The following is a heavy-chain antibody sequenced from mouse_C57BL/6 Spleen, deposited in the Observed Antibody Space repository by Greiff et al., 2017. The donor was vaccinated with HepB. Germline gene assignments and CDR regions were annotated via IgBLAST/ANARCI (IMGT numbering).Heavy chain of an antibody. CDR1: GFNIKDDY. Sequence: EVKVVESGAELVRPGASVKLSCTASGFNIKDDYMHWVKQRPEQGLEWIGWIDPENGDTEYASKFQGKATITADTSYNTAYLQLSSLTSEDTAVYYCTTGGTDYWGQGTTLTVSS. CDR2: IDPENGDT. D-gene: IGHD4-1*01. V-gene: IGHV14-4*01. J-gene: IGHJ2*01. CDR3: TTGGTDY.